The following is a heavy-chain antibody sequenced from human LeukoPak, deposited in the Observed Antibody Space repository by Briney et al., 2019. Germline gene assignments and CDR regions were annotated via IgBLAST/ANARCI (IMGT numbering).Heavy chain of an antibody. V-gene: IGHV4-39*01. CDR1: GDSVSSSNYY. Sequence: SETLSLTCTVFGDSVSSSNYYWGWIRQPPGKGLEWIGSIYYSGSTYYNSSLKSRVTISVDTSKNQFSLKLSSVTAADTAVYYCARYGRGSPVVVPAAEDVIDHWGQGTLVTVSS. CDR3: ARYGRGSPVVVPAAEDVIDH. J-gene: IGHJ4*02. D-gene: IGHD2-2*01. CDR2: IYYSGST.